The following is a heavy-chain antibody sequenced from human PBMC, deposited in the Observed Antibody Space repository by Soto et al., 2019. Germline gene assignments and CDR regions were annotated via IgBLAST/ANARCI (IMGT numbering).Heavy chain of an antibody. D-gene: IGHD3-22*01. CDR3: ARDVYYDSSGYYSAFDI. CDR1: GFTFSSYS. Sequence: EVQLVESGGGLVQPGGSLRLSCAASGFTFSSYSMNWVRQAPGKGLEWVSYISSSSSTIYDADSVKGRFTISRDNAKNSLYLQINSLRDEDTAVYYCARDVYYDSSGYYSAFDIWGQGTMVTVSS. V-gene: IGHV3-48*02. J-gene: IGHJ3*02. CDR2: ISSSSSTI.